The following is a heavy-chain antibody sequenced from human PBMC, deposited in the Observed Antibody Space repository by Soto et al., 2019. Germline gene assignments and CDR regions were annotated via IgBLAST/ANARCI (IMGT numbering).Heavy chain of an antibody. Sequence: QVQLMQSGAEMKKPGASVKVSCKASGYTFTGYFMHWVRQAPGQGLEWMGWINTNSGATKYAHKLQGRVTMTRDTSISTAYMELIGLTSDDTAVYFCARGGGTILAPLPWGQGTLVTVSS. CDR3: ARGGGTILAPLP. CDR2: INTNSGAT. J-gene: IGHJ5*02. V-gene: IGHV1-2*02. D-gene: IGHD3-3*01. CDR1: GYTFTGYF.